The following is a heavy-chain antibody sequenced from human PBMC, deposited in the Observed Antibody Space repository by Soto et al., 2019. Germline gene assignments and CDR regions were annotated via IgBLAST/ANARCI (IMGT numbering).Heavy chain of an antibody. CDR2: IYYSGST. V-gene: IGHV4-59*01. J-gene: IGHJ4*02. CDR1: GGSISSYY. Sequence: SETLSLTCTVSGGSISSYYWSWIRQPPGKGLEWIGYIYYSGSTNYNPSLKSRVTISVDTSKNQFSLKLSSVTAADTAVYYCARDNALTPFDYWGQGTLVTVSS. CDR3: ARDNALTPFDY.